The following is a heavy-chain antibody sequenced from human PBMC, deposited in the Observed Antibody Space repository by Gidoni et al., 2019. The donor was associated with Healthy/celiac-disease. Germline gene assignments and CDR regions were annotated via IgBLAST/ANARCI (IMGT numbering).Heavy chain of an antibody. D-gene: IGHD4-17*01. J-gene: IGHJ4*02. CDR3: ARHGEIDY. CDR1: CGSISSSSYY. V-gene: IGHV4-39*01. CDR2: IYYSGST. Sequence: QPQLPESGPGLWKRSKTLSLTCTVACGSISSSSYYWGWIREPPGKGLEWIGRIYYSGSTYYNPSRKRLVTISVDTSKNHSALKLSSVTAADTSVYYCARHGEIDYGGQGTLVTVSS.